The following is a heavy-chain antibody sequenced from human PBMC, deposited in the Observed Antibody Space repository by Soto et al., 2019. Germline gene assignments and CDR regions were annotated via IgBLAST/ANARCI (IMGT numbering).Heavy chain of an antibody. D-gene: IGHD3-3*01. CDR1: GGSMSSGSDY. J-gene: IGHJ4*02. Sequence: SETLSLTCTVSGGSMSSGSDYWGWIRQSPGKGLEWIGNIYYSGSTNYNPSLKSRVTISVDTSKNQFSLKLSSVTAADTAVYYCARHIKETRPIFGVVIKQGPLFDYWGQGTLVTVSS. CDR3: ARHIKETRPIFGVVIKQGPLFDY. V-gene: IGHV4-39*01. CDR2: IYYSGST.